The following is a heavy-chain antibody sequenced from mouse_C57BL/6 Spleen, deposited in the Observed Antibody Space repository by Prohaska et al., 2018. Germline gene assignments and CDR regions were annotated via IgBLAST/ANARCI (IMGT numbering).Heavy chain of an antibody. V-gene: IGHV1-64*01. CDR1: GYTFTSYW. J-gene: IGHJ2*01. D-gene: IGHD1-1*01. CDR3: ARWTTTVVARFYFDY. Sequence: QVQLQQPGAELVKPGASVKLSCKASGYTFTSYWMHWVKQRPGQGLEWIGMIHPNSGSTNYNEKFKSKATLTVDKSSSTAYMQLSSLTSEDSAVYYCARWTTTVVARFYFDYWGQGTTLTVSS. CDR2: IHPNSGST.